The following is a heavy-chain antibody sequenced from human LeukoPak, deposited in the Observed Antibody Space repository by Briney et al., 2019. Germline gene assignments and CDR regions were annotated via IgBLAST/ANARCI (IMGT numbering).Heavy chain of an antibody. J-gene: IGHJ5*02. D-gene: IGHD2/OR15-2a*01. Sequence: SETLSLTCTVSGASVSSDYWSWIRQSPGKGLEWIGYIYHSGHTMSDPSLKSRVSLSLDTSNNQFSLKLSSVTAADTAVYYCARHPFQYPFDHWGQGTVVSVSS. CDR2: IYHSGHT. CDR3: ARHPFQYPFDH. CDR1: GASVSSDY. V-gene: IGHV4-59*08.